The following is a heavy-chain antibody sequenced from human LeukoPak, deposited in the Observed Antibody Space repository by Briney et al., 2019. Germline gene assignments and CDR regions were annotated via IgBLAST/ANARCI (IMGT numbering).Heavy chain of an antibody. CDR1: GFTVSSNY. D-gene: IGHD6-13*01. J-gene: IGHJ6*03. CDR3: AKDATAVPGTVYMDV. CDR2: IYSGGST. Sequence: GGSLRLSCAASGFTVSSNYMSWVRQAPGKGLEWVSVIYSGGSTYYADSVKGRFTISRDNSKNTLYLQMTSLRAEDTALYYCAKDATAVPGTVYMDVWGKGTTVTVPS. V-gene: IGHV3-66*01.